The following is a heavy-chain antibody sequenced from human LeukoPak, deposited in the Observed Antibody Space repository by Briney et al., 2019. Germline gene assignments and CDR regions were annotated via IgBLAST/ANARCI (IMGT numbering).Heavy chain of an antibody. CDR2: IYSGGTT. D-gene: IGHD4-17*01. CDR3: ASKVTTGY. V-gene: IGHV3-66*01. CDR1: GFSVSSNY. J-gene: IGHJ4*02. Sequence: GGSLRLSCVASGFSVSSNYMSWVRQAPGKGLEWVSVIYSGGTTNYADYVKGRFTNSRDSCKSSLYLEVNCRRAEDKGVYYCASKVTTGYWGQGTLVTVSS.